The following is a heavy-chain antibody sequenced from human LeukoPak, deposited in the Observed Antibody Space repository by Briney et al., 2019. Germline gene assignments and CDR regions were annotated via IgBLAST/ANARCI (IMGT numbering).Heavy chain of an antibody. V-gene: IGHV3-23*01. J-gene: IGHJ4*02. CDR3: AKSSPFGSGTYYYPFDY. D-gene: IGHD3-10*01. CDR1: GFTFSSYA. Sequence: GGSLRLSCAASGFTFSSYAMSWVRQAPGKGLEWVSAISGSGGSTYYADSVKGRFTMSRDNSKNMLYLQMNSLRAEDTAVYYCAKSSPFGSGTYYYPFDYWGQGTLVTVSS. CDR2: ISGSGGST.